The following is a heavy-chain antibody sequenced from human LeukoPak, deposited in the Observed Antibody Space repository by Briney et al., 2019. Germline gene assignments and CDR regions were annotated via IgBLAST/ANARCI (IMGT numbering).Heavy chain of an antibody. V-gene: IGHV5-51*01. CDR2: IYPGDSDT. CDR3: ARRGYSYSDFDF. CDR1: GYSFTTYW. J-gene: IGHJ4*02. D-gene: IGHD5-18*01. Sequence: GESLKISCKGSGYSFTTYWLGWVRQMPGKGLDWMGIIYPGDSDTRYSPSFRGQVTISADKSINTAYLQWSGLKASDTAMYYCARRGYSYSDFDFWGQGTLVTVSS.